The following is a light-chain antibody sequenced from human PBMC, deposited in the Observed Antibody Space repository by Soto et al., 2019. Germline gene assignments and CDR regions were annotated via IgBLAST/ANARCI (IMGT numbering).Light chain of an antibody. J-gene: IGKJ1*01. Sequence: DIQMTQSPSSLSASVGDEVTITCRASQTIMTYLNWYQQKAGQAPKLLIYAASNLQSGVPSRFSGRGSGTDFTLTVESLQPEDFATYYCQQGYSNPWTFGQGTKVDIK. CDR3: QQGYSNPWT. CDR2: AAS. V-gene: IGKV1-39*01. CDR1: QTIMTY.